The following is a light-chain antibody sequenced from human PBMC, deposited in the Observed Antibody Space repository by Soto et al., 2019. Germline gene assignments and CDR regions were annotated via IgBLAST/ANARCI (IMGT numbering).Light chain of an antibody. CDR1: QSVSGN. CDR3: QQYNNWRT. Sequence: EIVMTQSPATLSVSPGERATLSCRASQSVSGNLAWYQQKPGQAPRLLIYGASTRATGIPARFSGSGSGTEFTLTISSLQSEDFAVYFCQQYNNWRTFGQGTKVDNK. V-gene: IGKV3-15*01. J-gene: IGKJ1*01. CDR2: GAS.